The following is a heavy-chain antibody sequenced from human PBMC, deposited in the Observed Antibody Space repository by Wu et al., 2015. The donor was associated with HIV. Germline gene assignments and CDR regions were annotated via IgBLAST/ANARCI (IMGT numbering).Heavy chain of an antibody. CDR2: ISAYNGNT. CDR3: ARDLCVRGVWLVGRPGDWSDP. V-gene: IGHV1-18*01. D-gene: IGHD2-8*02. Sequence: QVQLVQSGAEVKKPGASVKVSCKASGYTFTSYGISWVRQAPGQGLEWMGWISAYNGNTNYAQKLQGRVTMTTDTSTSTAYMELRSLRSDDTAVYYCARDLCVRGVWLVGRPGDWSDPVGPGNPG. CDR1: GYTFTSYG. J-gene: IGHJ5*02.